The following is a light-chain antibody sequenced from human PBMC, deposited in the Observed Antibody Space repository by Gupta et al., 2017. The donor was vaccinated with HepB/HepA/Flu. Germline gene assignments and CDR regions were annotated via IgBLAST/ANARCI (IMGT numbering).Light chain of an antibody. V-gene: IGKV3-11*01. CDR1: QSVSSY. Sequence: ELVLTQSPATLSLSLGERATLSCRASQSVSSYLAWYQQKPGQAPRLLIYDASNRATGIPARFSGSGSGTDFTLTISRLEPEDFAVYYWQQRSNWPLSLTCGGGIKGEIK. CDR2: DAS. CDR3: QQRSNWPLSLT. J-gene: IGKJ4*01.